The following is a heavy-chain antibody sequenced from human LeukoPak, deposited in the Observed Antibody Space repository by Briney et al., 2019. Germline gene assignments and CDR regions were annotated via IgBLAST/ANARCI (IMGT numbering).Heavy chain of an antibody. CDR1: GFTVSSNY. CDR3: ARDSAAAGLFDY. J-gene: IGHJ4*02. Sequence: GGSLRLSCAASGFTVSSNYMSWVRQAPRKGLEWVSVIYSGGSTYYADPVKGRFTISRDNSKNTLYLQMNSLRAEDTAVYYCARDSAAAGLFDYWGQGTLVTVSS. CDR2: IYSGGST. D-gene: IGHD6-13*01. V-gene: IGHV3-66*01.